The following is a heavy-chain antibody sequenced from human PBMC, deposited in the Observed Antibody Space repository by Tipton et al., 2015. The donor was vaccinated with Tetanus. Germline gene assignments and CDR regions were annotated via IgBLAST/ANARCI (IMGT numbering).Heavy chain of an antibody. CDR2: IYDSYDSGST. CDR1: GGSITSYY. J-gene: IGHJ4*02. Sequence: TLSLTCTVSGGSITSYYWTWIRQPPGKGLEWIGYIYDSYDSGSTKHNPSPKSRVTISVNTSKNQFSLRLTSVTAADTAVYYCARGFGSNWYYFDYWGQGTLVTVSS. D-gene: IGHD6-13*01. V-gene: IGHV4-59*01. CDR3: ARGFGSNWYYFDY.